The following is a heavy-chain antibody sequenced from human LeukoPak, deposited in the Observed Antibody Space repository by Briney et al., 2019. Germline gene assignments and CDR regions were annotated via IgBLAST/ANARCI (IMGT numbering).Heavy chain of an antibody. CDR2: IYYSGST. CDR1: GGSISSYY. CDR3: ARTYGSGSLIFDY. J-gene: IGHJ4*02. V-gene: IGHV4-59*01. D-gene: IGHD3-10*01. Sequence: SETLSLTCTVSGGSISSYYWSWIRQPPGKGLEWIGYIYYSGSTNYNPSLKSRVTISVDTSKSQFSLKLSSVTAADTPVYYCARTYGSGSLIFDYWGQGTLVTVSS.